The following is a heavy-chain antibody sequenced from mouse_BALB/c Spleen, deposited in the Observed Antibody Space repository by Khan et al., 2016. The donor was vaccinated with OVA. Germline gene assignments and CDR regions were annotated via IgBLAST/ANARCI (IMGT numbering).Heavy chain of an antibody. Sequence: VRLQQPGPEPVKPGASVKTPCKASGNTFTDYNMAWVKQSHGKIFEWIGDILPHNDGSIYNQKFKGKATLTVDKSSNTAHMELRNLTSKYTAVYYCPRRCYGGFAYRGQVGLVTVSA. J-gene: IGHJ3*01. D-gene: IGHD2-12*01. CDR3: PRRCYGGFAY. V-gene: IGHV1-18*01. CDR1: GNTFTDYN. CDR2: ILPHNDGS.